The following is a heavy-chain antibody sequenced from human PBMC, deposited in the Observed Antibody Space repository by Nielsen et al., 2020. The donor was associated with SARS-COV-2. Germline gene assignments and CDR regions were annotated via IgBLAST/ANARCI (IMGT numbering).Heavy chain of an antibody. J-gene: IGHJ3*01. V-gene: IGHV3-64D*08. CDR1: GFTFSAYA. Sequence: GGSLRLSCSASGFTFSAYAMQWVRQAPGQGLEYVSVINNNGVITYYTDSVKGRFTISRDNSRNTLYLQMSSLRYDDTAVYYCVKPTGFNVVSLPLANRDDVWGQGTMVRVSS. D-gene: IGHD3-22*01. CDR3: VKPTGFNVVSLPLANRDDV. CDR2: INNNGVIT.